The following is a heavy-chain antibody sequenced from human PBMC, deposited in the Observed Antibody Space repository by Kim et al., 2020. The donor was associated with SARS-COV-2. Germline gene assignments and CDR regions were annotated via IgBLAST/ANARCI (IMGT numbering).Heavy chain of an antibody. CDR2: IYYSGST. J-gene: IGHJ5*02. V-gene: IGHV4-39*01. CDR1: GGSISSSSYY. Sequence: SETLSLTCTVSGGSISSSSYYWGWIRQPPGKGLEWIVSIYYSGSTYYNPSLKSRVTISVDTSKNQFSLKLSSVTAADTAVYYCASGTGFDPWGQGTLVTV. CDR3: ASGTGFDP. D-gene: IGHD2-21*02.